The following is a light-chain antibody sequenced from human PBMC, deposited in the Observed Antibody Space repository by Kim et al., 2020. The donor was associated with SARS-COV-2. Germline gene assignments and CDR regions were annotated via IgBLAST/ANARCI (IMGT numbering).Light chain of an antibody. V-gene: IGLV7-46*01. CDR2: NTN. CDR3: SLSYSGVQVV. Sequence: GGTVTLTCGSSTGAVTSGHYPHWFQQKPGQAPRTLIYNTNNRRSWTPARFSGSLLGGKGALTLSGAQPEDEAEYYCSLSYSGVQVVFGGGTQLTVL. J-gene: IGLJ2*01. CDR1: TGAVTSGHY.